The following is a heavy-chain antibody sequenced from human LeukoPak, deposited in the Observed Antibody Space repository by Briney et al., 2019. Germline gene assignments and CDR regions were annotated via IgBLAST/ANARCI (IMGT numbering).Heavy chain of an antibody. Sequence: PSETLSLTCAVYGGSFSGYYWSWIRQPPGKGLEWIGEINHSGSTNYNPSLKGRVTISVDTSKNQFSLKLSSVTAADTAVYYCARVGGNSGYDGYFDYWGQGTLVTVSS. D-gene: IGHD5-12*01. CDR2: INHSGST. CDR3: ARVGGNSGYDGYFDY. V-gene: IGHV4-34*01. J-gene: IGHJ4*02. CDR1: GGSFSGYY.